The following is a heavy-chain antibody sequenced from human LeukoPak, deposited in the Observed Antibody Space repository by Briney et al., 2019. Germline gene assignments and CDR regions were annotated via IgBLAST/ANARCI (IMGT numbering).Heavy chain of an antibody. D-gene: IGHD3-10*01. CDR2: IHGDGDNI. J-gene: IGHJ5*02. CDR1: GFPFSIYA. Sequence: GGSLRLSCAASGFPFSIYAMYWVPQAPGKGLVWVARIHGDGDNISYADSVRGRFTISRDNAKDTLFLHMNSLRPEDTAVYYCARAQAGVPTDLWGQGTLVTVSS. CDR3: ARAQAGVPTDL. V-gene: IGHV3-74*01.